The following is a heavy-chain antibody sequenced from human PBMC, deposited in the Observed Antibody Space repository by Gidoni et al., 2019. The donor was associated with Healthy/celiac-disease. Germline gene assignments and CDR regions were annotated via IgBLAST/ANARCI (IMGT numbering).Heavy chain of an antibody. Sequence: EVQLVESGGCLVKPWGSLRLHCAASGFTFRSYSMNCVRQAPGKGLEWVSSISSSSRYIYDADSVKGRFTISRDNAKNSLYLQMNSLRAEDTAVYYCERVHRIAAAGTGGYWGQGNLVTVSS. CDR2: ISSSSRYI. J-gene: IGHJ4*02. V-gene: IGHV3-21*01. CDR3: ERVHRIAAAGTGGY. CDR1: GFTFRSYS. D-gene: IGHD6-13*01.